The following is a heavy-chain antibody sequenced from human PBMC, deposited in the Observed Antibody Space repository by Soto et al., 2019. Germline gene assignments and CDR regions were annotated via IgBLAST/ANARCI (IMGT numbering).Heavy chain of an antibody. CDR1: GYTFTSCG. CDR2: ISAYNGNT. D-gene: IGHD1-1*01. V-gene: IGHV1-18*01. CDR3: ARDLWDLLERRKGYYYYYYMDV. J-gene: IGHJ6*03. Sequence: ASVKVSCKASGYTFTSCGISWVRQAPGQGLEWMGWISAYNGNTNYAQKLQGRVTMTTDTSTSTAYMELRSLRSDDTAVYYCARDLWDLLERRKGYYYYYYMDVWGKGTTVTVSS.